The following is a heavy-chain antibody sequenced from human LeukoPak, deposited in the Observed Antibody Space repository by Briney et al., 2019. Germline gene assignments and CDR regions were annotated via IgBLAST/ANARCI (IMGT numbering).Heavy chain of an antibody. CDR2: IYTSGST. CDR3: ARVPPLKILLPAGHQDAFAI. Sequence: SLSLTCTVSGGSISSGSYYWSWIREPAGKGPESIGRIYTSGSTNYNPSLKSRVTISVDTSKNQFSLKLSSVTAASTAVCYCARVPPLKILLPAGHQDAFAISGQGTLVTVSS. J-gene: IGHJ3*02. D-gene: IGHD2-2*01. V-gene: IGHV4-61*02. CDR1: GGSISSGSYY.